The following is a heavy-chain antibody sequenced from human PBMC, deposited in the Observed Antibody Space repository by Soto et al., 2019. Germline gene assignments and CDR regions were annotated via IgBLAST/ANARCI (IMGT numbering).Heavy chain of an antibody. V-gene: IGHV4-30-4*01. CDR3: ARDGTPIVVVAATDAFDI. CDR1: GGSISSGDYY. CDR2: IYYSGST. J-gene: IGHJ3*02. D-gene: IGHD2-15*01. Sequence: ASETLSLTCTDSGGSISSGDYYWSWIRQTPGKGLEWIGYIYYSGSTYYNPSLKSRVTISVDTSKNQFSLKLSSVTAADTAVYYCARDGTPIVVVAATDAFDIWGQGTMVTVSS.